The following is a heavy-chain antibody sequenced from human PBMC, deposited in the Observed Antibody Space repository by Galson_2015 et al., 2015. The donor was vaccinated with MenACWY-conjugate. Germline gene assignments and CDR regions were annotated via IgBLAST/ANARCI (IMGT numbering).Heavy chain of an antibody. Sequence: SLRLSCAVSGFTFRNYWMTWVRQAPGKGLEWVACIKKDGSEKYYVDSVKGRFTISRDNTKNSMYLEMNSLRAEDTAVYYCARGHYGMDVWGQGTTVTASS. J-gene: IGHJ6*02. V-gene: IGHV3-7*03. CDR3: ARGHYGMDV. CDR2: IKKDGSEK. CDR1: GFTFRNYW.